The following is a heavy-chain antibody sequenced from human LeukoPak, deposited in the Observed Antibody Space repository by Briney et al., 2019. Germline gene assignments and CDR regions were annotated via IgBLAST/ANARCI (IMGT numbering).Heavy chain of an antibody. CDR1: GFTVSSNY. J-gene: IGHJ4*02. D-gene: IGHD5/OR15-5a*01. CDR2: IYSGGSI. CDR3: ARGFVYTGLDY. V-gene: IGHV3-66*01. Sequence: PGGSLRLSCAASGFTVSSNYMSWVRQAPWKGLEWVSVIYSGGSIYYTDSVKGRFTISRDNSKNTLYLQMNSLRAEDTAVYYCARGFVYTGLDYWGQGTLVTVSS.